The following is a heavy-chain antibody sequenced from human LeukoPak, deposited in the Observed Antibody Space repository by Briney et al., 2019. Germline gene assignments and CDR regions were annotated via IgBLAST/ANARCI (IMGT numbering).Heavy chain of an antibody. D-gene: IGHD4-11*01. CDR3: ARGTTVTTGYFDY. Sequence: ASVKVSCKASGYTFTGYHMHWVRQAPGQGLECMGWINPNSGGTNYAQKLQGRVAMTRDTSISTAYMEPSRLRSDDTAVYYCARGTTVTTGYFDYWGQGTLVTVSS. V-gene: IGHV1-2*02. J-gene: IGHJ4*02. CDR2: INPNSGGT. CDR1: GYTFTGYH.